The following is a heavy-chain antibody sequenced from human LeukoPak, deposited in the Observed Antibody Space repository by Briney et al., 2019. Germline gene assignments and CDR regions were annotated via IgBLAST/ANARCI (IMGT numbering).Heavy chain of an antibody. J-gene: IGHJ6*02. CDR3: AREYGMVV. Sequence: PGGSLRLSCAASGFTFSSYSMNWVRQAPGKGLEWVSSISSSSSYMYYVDSVKGRFTISRDNAKNSLYLQMNSLRAEDTAVYYCAREYGMVVWGQGTTVTVSS. CDR2: ISSSSSYM. CDR1: GFTFSSYS. V-gene: IGHV3-21*01.